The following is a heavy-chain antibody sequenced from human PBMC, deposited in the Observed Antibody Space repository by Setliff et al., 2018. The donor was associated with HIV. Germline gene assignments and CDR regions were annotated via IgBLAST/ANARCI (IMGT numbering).Heavy chain of an antibody. V-gene: IGHV1-46*01. CDR1: GYTFTSYY. J-gene: IGHJ4*02. CDR3: ARDRIPKRGYTYREPDFDS. Sequence: ASVKVSCKASGYTFTSYYIYWGRQAPGQGLEWMGIINPTGGKTNYAQKFQGRVTITRDTSASTGYMEVNSLRPEDTAVYYCARDRIPKRGYTYREPDFDSWGQGTLVTVSS. D-gene: IGHD3-16*02. CDR2: INPTGGKT.